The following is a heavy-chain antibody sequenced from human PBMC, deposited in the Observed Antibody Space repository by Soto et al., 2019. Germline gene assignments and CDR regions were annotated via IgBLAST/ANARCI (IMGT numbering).Heavy chain of an antibody. J-gene: IGHJ6*02. D-gene: IGHD6-13*01. CDR3: ARDKQLADFFYYYGMDV. V-gene: IGHV6-1*01. CDR1: GDSVSSNSAA. Sequence: PSQTLSLTCAISGDSVSSNSAAWNWIRQSPSRGLEWLGRTYYRSKWYNDYAVSVKSRITINPDTSKNQFSLQLNSVTPEDTAVYYCARDKQLADFFYYYGMDVWGQGTTLTVPS. CDR2: TYYRSKWYN.